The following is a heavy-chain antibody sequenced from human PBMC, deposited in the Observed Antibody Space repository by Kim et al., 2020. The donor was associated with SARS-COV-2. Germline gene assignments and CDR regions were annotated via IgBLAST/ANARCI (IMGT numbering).Heavy chain of an antibody. Sequence: ASVKVSCKPSVYTFTSYGISWVRQAPGQGLEWMGGISAYNGNTNYAQKPQGRVTMTTDKSTSTAYMELRSLRSDDTAVYYLAGRSVKVRFLGWSYAFDIWGQGPMVTVSS. CDR1: VYTFTSYG. D-gene: IGHD3-3*01. CDR2: ISAYNGNT. J-gene: IGHJ3*02. CDR3: AGRSVKVRFLGWSYAFDI. V-gene: IGHV1-18*01.